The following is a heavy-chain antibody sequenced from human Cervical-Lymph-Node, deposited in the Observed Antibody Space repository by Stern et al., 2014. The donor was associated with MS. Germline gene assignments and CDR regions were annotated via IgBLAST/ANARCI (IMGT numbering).Heavy chain of an antibody. CDR2: IWDDGINK. J-gene: IGHJ6*02. D-gene: IGHD2-2*01. V-gene: IGHV3-33*01. CDR1: GFTFSSHG. Sequence: VQLVESGGGVVQPGKSLRLSCAASGFTFSSHGMHWVRQAPGQGLEWVAVIWDDGINKYYADYVKGRVTVARDNSKNTLYLQMNSLRAEDTAIYYCARAKDIVIVPTVRCLYGLDLWGQGTTVTVSS. CDR3: ARAKDIVIVPTVRCLYGLDL.